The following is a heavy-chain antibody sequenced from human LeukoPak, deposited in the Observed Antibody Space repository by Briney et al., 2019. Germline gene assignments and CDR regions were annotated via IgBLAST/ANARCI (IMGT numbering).Heavy chain of an antibody. Sequence: QPGGSLRLSCAAPGFTFSSYWMSWVRQAPGKGLEWVANIKQDGSEKYYVDSGKGRFTISRDNAKNSLYLQMNSLRAEDTAVYYCAGEVSMVRGVISHNFDYWGQGTLVTVSS. CDR2: IKQDGSEK. D-gene: IGHD3-10*01. V-gene: IGHV3-7*05. CDR1: GFTFSSYW. CDR3: AGEVSMVRGVISHNFDY. J-gene: IGHJ4*02.